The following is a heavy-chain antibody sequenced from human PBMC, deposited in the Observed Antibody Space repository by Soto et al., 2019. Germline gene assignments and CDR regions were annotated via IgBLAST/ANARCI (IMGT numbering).Heavy chain of an antibody. CDR2: IDPSDSYT. CDR1: GYSFTSYW. CDR3: ASKSYYYDSSGHRAFDI. Sequence: LGESLKISRKGAGYSFTSYWISWVRQMPRKGLEWMGRIDPSDSYTNYSPSFQGHVTISADKSISTAYLQWSSLKASDTAMYYCASKSYYYDSSGHRAFDIWGHGTMVTVS. J-gene: IGHJ3*02. V-gene: IGHV5-10-1*01. D-gene: IGHD3-22*01.